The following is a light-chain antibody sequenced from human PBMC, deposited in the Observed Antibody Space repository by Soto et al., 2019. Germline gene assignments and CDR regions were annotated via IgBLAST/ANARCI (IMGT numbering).Light chain of an antibody. CDR1: QSVNSN. J-gene: IGKJ5*01. Sequence: EIVLTQSPGTLSLSPGERATLSCRASQSVNSNLAWYQQKAGQAPRLLIYGTSTRATGIPARFSGSGSGTEFTLTISSLQSEDFAVFYCQQYNQWPITFGQGTDWRL. CDR3: QQYNQWPIT. CDR2: GTS. V-gene: IGKV3-15*01.